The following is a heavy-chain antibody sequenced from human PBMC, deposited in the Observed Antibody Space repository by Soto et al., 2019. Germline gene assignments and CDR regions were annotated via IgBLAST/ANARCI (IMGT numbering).Heavy chain of an antibody. J-gene: IGHJ6*02. Sequence: PSETLSLTCTVSGGSISSSSYYWGWIRQPPGKGLEWIGSIYYSGITYYNPSLKSRVAISVDTSKNQFSLKLSSVTAADTAVYYCAMDSYYYGMDVWGQGTTVTVSS. V-gene: IGHV4-39*01. CDR3: AMDSYYYGMDV. CDR1: GGSISSSSYY. CDR2: IYYSGIT.